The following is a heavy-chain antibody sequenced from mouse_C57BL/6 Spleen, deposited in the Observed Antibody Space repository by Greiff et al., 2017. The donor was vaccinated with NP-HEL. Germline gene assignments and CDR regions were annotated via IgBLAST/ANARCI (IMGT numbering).Heavy chain of an antibody. CDR3: ARSTDYAMDY. J-gene: IGHJ4*01. CDR1: GYTFTSYW. V-gene: IGHV1-52*01. Sequence: QVQLQQPGAELVRPGSSVKLSCKASGYTFTSYWMHWVKQRPIQGLEWIGNIDPSDSEPPSNQKFKDKATLTVDKSSSTAYMQLSSLTSEDSAVYYCARSTDYAMDYWGQGTSVTVSS. CDR2: IDPSDSEP.